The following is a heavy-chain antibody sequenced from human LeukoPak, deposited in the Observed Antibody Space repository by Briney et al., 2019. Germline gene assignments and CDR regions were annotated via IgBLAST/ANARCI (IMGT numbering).Heavy chain of an antibody. CDR3: ARAPRTYSSGWYGFENWFDP. J-gene: IGHJ5*02. V-gene: IGHV3-48*02. CDR1: GFTFSSYS. Sequence: GGSLRLSCAASGFTFSSYSMNWVRQAPGKGLEWVSYISSSSSTIYYADSVKGRFTISRDNAKNSLYLQMNSLRDEDTAVYYCARAPRTYSSGWYGFENWFDPWGQGTLVTVSS. D-gene: IGHD6-19*01. CDR2: ISSSSSTI.